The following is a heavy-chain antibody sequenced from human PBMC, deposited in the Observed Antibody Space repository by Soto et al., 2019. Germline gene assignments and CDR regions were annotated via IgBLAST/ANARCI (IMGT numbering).Heavy chain of an antibody. CDR3: ARDDRSYCTTSYS. V-gene: IGHV3-30-3*01. CDR2: ISYDGSNR. J-gene: IGHJ4*02. Sequence: GGSLRLSCAASGFTFSNYAMHWVRQAPGKGLEWVAVISYDGSNRYYADSVKGRFTISRDNSKNTLYLQMNSLRIEDTAVYFCARDDRSYCTTSYSWGQGALVTVSS. D-gene: IGHD2-8*01. CDR1: GFTFSNYA.